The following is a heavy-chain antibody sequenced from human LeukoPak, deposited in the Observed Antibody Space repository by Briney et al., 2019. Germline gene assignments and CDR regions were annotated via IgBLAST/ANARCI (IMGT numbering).Heavy chain of an antibody. Sequence: GGSLRLSCAVSGFTLRLYGMNWVRQAPGKGLEWISHISASSSGIFYADSVKGRFITSRDNTRSSLYLQMNSLRAEDTAVYYCVRDPSSVRLPFGSWGQGTLVTVSS. V-gene: IGHV3-48*01. D-gene: IGHD6-6*01. CDR2: ISASSSGI. CDR3: VRDPSSVRLPFGS. CDR1: GFTLRLYG. J-gene: IGHJ4*02.